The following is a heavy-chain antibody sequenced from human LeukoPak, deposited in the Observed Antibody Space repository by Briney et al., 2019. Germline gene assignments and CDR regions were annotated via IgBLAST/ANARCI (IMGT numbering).Heavy chain of an antibody. CDR1: GGSISSYY. J-gene: IGHJ4*02. CDR2: IYYSGST. V-gene: IGHV4-59*08. D-gene: IGHD3-9*01. Sequence: PSETLSLTCTVSGGSISSYYWSWIRQPPGKGLEWIGYIYYSGSTNYNPSLKSRVTISVDTSKNQFSLKLNSVTAADTAVYYCTRAVGSFDWLPLFDYWGQGTLVTVSS. CDR3: TRAVGSFDWLPLFDY.